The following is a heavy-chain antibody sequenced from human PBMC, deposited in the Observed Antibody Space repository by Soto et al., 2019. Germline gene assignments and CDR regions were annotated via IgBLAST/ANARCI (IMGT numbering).Heavy chain of an antibody. J-gene: IGHJ4*02. CDR2: IYPGDSDT. D-gene: IGHD7-27*01. CDR3: AGHGLIGGKYKSHVDY. Sequence: GESLKISCQGSGYNFNNYWIFWVRQMPGKGLEWMGIIYPGDSDTRYSPSFQGQVTISADKSISTAYLQWSSLKASDTAMYFCAGHGLIGGKYKSHVDYWGQGALVTVSS. V-gene: IGHV5-51*01. CDR1: GYNFNNYW.